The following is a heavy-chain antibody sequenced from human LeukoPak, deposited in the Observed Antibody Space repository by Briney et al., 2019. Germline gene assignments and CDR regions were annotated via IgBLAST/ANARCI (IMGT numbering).Heavy chain of an antibody. J-gene: IGHJ6*02. CDR2: INHNGNVN. D-gene: IGHD3-16*01. CDR1: EFTFSSHD. CDR3: ARGGGLDV. Sequence: GGSLRLSCAASEFTFSSHDMRWVRQAPGKGLEWVASINHNGNVNYYVDSVKGRFTISRDNAKNSLYLQMSNLRAEDTAVYFCARGGGLDVWGQGATVTVSS. V-gene: IGHV3-7*03.